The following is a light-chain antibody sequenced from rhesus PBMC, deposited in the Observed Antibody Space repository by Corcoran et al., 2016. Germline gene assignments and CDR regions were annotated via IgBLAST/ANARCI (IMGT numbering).Light chain of an antibody. Sequence: EIVMTQSPATLSLSPGERATLSCRASQSAGSTLAWYQQKPGQAPRLLIYYASSRATGIPDRFSGSVSGTEFTLTISSLDPEDVGVYYCQQYNNWNSFGQGTKVEIK. V-gene: IGKV3-42*02. CDR3: QQYNNWNS. J-gene: IGKJ2*01. CDR2: YAS. CDR1: QSAGST.